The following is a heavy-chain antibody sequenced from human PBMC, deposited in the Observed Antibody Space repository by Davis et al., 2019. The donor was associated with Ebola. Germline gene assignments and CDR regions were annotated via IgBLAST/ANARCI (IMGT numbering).Heavy chain of an antibody. CDR3: AKEAETYYYDSSGYFTGRYFDY. J-gene: IGHJ4*02. D-gene: IGHD3-22*01. CDR1: GGSISSSY. Sequence: GSLRLSCTVSGGSISSSYWSWIRQPPGKGLEWIGYIYHSESSNYNPSLKSRVTISVDTSKNQFSLKLSSVTAADTAVYYCAKEAETYYYDSSGYFTGRYFDYWGQGTLVTVSS. CDR2: IYHSESS. V-gene: IGHV4-59*12.